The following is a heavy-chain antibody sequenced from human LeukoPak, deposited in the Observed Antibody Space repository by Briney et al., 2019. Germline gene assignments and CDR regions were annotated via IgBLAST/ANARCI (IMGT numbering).Heavy chain of an antibody. CDR2: IYYSGST. V-gene: IGHV4-61*08. J-gene: IGHJ4*02. Sequence: SETLSLTCTVSGGSVSSGDYYWSWIRQPPGKGLEWIGYIYYSGSTNYNPSLESRLTISVDTSKNQFSLKLTSVTAADTAVYYCEKLPGGGDFGGTFDYWGLGTLVIVSS. CDR3: EKLPGGGDFGGTFDY. CDR1: GGSVSSGDYY. D-gene: IGHD4-23*01.